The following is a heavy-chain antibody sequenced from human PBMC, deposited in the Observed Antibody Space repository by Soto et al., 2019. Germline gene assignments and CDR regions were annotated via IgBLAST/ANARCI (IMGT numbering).Heavy chain of an antibody. V-gene: IGHV5-51*01. CDR2: IYAGDPET. CDR3: ARHRRDYPFDF. D-gene: IGHD3-10*01. CDR1: GYGFTSYW. J-gene: IGHJ3*01. Sequence: ESLKISCKGSGYGFTSYWIVLVRQMRGKGLEWMGSIYAGDPETRYSPSFHGMVTISAEKAMSTAYLQWSGLEASDTAMYYCARHRRDYPFDFWGQGTMVTVSS.